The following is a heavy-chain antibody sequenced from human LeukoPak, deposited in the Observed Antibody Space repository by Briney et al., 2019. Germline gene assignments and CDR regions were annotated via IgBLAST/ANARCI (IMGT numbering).Heavy chain of an antibody. V-gene: IGHV4-39*01. CDR1: GDSISRSAYF. Sequence: PSETLSLTCTVSGDSISRSAYFWGWVRQPPGKGLEWIGNIYYSGGTYYTPSLKSRATISVDTSKNQLSLKLSSVTASDTAVYYCVRQGTSYSNYAYWGQGTLVTVSS. D-gene: IGHD4-11*01. J-gene: IGHJ4*02. CDR3: VRQGTSYSNYAY. CDR2: IYYSGGT.